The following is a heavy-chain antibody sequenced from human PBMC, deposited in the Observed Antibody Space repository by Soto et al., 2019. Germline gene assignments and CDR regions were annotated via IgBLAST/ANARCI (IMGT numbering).Heavy chain of an antibody. D-gene: IGHD3-3*01. J-gene: IGHJ5*01. V-gene: IGHV1-8*01. Sequence: QVQLLQSGAEVKRPGASVKVSCRASGYTFTNYDVSWVRQAAGQGIEWMGWLSPATRKTKRTYLPQFRDRVSMTWDTSVATAYLEVLDLTSDDTAVYYCARGGTAHYDFRSDPRGDWLASWGQGTLVTVSS. CDR2: LSPATRKTKR. CDR3: ARGGTAHYDFRSDPRGDWLAS. CDR1: GYTFTNYD.